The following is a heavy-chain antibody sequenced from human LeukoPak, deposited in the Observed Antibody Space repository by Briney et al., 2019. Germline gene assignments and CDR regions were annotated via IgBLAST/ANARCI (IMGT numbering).Heavy chain of an antibody. D-gene: IGHD3-16*02. CDR2: INSDGSRT. CDR1: GFTFSSYW. Sequence: GGSLRLSCAASGFTFSSYWMHWVRQAPGKGLVGVSRINSDGSRTIYADSVKGRFTISRDDAKNTLSLQMKSLRAEDTAVYYCARYSDYVWGSYLDYWGQGTLVTVSS. CDR3: ARYSDYVWGSYLDY. J-gene: IGHJ4*02. V-gene: IGHV3-74*01.